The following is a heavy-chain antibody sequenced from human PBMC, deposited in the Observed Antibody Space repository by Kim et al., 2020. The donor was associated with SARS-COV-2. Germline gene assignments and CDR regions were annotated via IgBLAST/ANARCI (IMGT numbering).Heavy chain of an antibody. J-gene: IGHJ3*02. V-gene: IGHV3-23*01. CDR2: ISGSGGST. CDR1: GFTFSSYA. D-gene: IGHD3-9*01. CDR3: AKTYYDILTGYGFPAAFDI. Sequence: GGSLRLSCAASGFTFSSYAMSWVRQAPGKGLEWVSAISGSGGSTYYADSVKGRFTISRDNSKNTLYLQMNSLRAEDTAVYYCAKTYYDILTGYGFPAAFDIWGQGTMVTVSS.